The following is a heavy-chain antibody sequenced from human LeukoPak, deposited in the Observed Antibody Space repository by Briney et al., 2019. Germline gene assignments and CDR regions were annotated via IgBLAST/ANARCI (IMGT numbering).Heavy chain of an antibody. V-gene: IGHV3-30*18. Sequence: GGSLRLSCAASGFTFSNYGLHWVRQAPGKGLEWVAFMSYDGTHKYYSDSVRGRFTISRDNSKNTLLLQMNSLRSEDTAVYFCAKGFGYGDCFDYWGQGTLVTVSS. CDR1: GFTFSNYG. CDR3: AKGFGYGDCFDY. CDR2: MSYDGTHK. D-gene: IGHD4-17*01. J-gene: IGHJ4*02.